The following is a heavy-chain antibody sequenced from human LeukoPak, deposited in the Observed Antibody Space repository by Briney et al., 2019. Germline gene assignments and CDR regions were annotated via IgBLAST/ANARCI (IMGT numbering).Heavy chain of an antibody. V-gene: IGHV1-2*02. CDR2: INPNRGGT. Sequence: GASVKVSCKASGYTFTGYYIHWVRQAPGQGLEWLGWINPNRGGTKYAQNLQGRVTMTRDTSISTVYMELSGLRSDDTAVYYCARTEFKFCTGGSCHQYYFDYWGQGTLVTVSS. CDR3: ARTEFKFCTGGSCHQYYFDY. J-gene: IGHJ4*02. CDR1: GYTFTGYY. D-gene: IGHD2-15*01.